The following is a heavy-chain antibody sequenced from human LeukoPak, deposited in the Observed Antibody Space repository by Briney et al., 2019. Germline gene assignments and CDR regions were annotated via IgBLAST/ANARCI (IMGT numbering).Heavy chain of an antibody. CDR2: SYYSGST. V-gene: IGHV4-30-4*08. J-gene: IGHJ5*02. CDR3: ARVGLDCSSTSCYLNWFDP. CDR1: GGSISSGDYY. D-gene: IGHD2-2*01. Sequence: SAQPMSLTCTFAGGSISSGDYYWRWIRQPRRKGLGWIEYSYYSGSTYYTPSRKGPLTISVDTSTNQFSLKLPSVTAADTAVYYCARVGLDCSSTSCYLNWFDPWGQGTLVTVSS.